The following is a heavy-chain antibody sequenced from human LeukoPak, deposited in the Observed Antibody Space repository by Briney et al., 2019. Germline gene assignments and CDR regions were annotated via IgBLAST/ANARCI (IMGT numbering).Heavy chain of an antibody. J-gene: IGHJ3*02. D-gene: IGHD6-13*01. CDR1: GFTFDDYA. Sequence: GGSLRLSCAASGFTFDDYAMHWVRQAPGKGLEWVSGISWNSGSIGYADSVKGRFTISRDNAKNSLYLQMNSLRAEDMALYYCAKSASRIAAAGSQVNGDAFDIWGQGTMVTVSS. CDR2: ISWNSGSI. CDR3: AKSASRIAAAGSQVNGDAFDI. V-gene: IGHV3-9*03.